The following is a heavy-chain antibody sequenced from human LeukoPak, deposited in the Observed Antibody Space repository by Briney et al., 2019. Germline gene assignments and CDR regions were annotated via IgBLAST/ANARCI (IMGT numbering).Heavy chain of an antibody. CDR3: ASSTWGSFDY. V-gene: IGHV4-39*01. CDR1: GGSISSYY. J-gene: IGHJ4*02. CDR2: IYYSGST. D-gene: IGHD6-13*01. Sequence: TSETLSLTCTVSGGSISSYYWGWIRQPPGKGLEWIGSIYYSGSTYYNPSLKSRVTISVDTSKNQFSLKLSSVTAADTAVYYCASSTWGSFDYWGQGTLVTVSS.